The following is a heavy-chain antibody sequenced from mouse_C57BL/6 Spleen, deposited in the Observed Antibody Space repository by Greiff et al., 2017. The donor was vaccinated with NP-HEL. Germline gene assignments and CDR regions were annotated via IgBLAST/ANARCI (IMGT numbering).Heavy chain of an antibody. CDR2: IRNKANNHAT. V-gene: IGHV6-6*01. J-gene: IGHJ2*01. CDR1: GFTFSDAW. CDR3: TRRLGLYYFDY. Sequence: EVKLMESGGGLVQPGGSMKLSCAASGFTFSDAWMDWVRQSPEKGLEWVAEIRNKANNHATYYAESVKGRFTISRDDSKSSVYLQMNSLRAEDTGIYYCTRRLGLYYFDYWGQGTTLTVSS. D-gene: IGHD6-1*01.